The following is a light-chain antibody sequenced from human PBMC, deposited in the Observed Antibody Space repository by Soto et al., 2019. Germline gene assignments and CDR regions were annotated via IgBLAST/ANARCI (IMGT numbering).Light chain of an antibody. CDR2: NAS. CDR3: QQYYNWPLT. V-gene: IGKV3-15*01. J-gene: IGKJ5*01. CDR1: ENVKFN. Sequence: EIVLTQSPGTLSLSPGERATLSCRASENVKFNLAWYQQRPGQAPRLLFYNASTRATAFPARFSGSGSGTDYVVTISSLQSEDFAVYYCQQYYNWPLTFGQGTRLEIK.